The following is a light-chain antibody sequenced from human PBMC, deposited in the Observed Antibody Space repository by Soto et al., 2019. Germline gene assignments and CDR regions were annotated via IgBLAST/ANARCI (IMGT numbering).Light chain of an antibody. V-gene: IGKV3-11*01. CDR1: QYINTR. J-gene: IGKJ1*01. Sequence: EIVLTQSPATLSSFPGDRVTLSCRASQYINTRLAWYQHRPGQAPSLLIYQTSIRAAGIPARFSASGTGTDFTLTISDVQHEDFAVYYCHQRQSWPWTFGQGTKV. CDR2: QTS. CDR3: HQRQSWPWT.